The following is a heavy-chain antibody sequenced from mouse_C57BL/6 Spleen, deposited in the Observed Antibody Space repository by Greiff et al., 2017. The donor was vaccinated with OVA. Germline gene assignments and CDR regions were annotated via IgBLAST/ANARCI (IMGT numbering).Heavy chain of an antibody. V-gene: IGHV5-16*01. J-gene: IGHJ4*01. CDR1: GFTFSDYY. D-gene: IGHD2-3*01. CDR3: ARDQGYDGYSYYYAMDY. Sequence: EVKLVESEGGLVQPGSSMKLSCTASGFTFSDYYMAWVRQVPEKGLEWVATITYDGSSTYYLDSLKSRFIISRDNAKNILYLQMSSLKSEDTATYYCARDQGYDGYSYYYAMDYWGQGTSVTVSS. CDR2: ITYDGSST.